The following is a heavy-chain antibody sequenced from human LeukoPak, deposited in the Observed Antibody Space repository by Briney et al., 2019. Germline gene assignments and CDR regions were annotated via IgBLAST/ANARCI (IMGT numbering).Heavy chain of an antibody. J-gene: IGHJ4*02. D-gene: IGHD3-9*01. CDR2: FNPRDFTA. CDR1: GYTFTSYY. V-gene: IGHV1-46*01. Sequence: ASVKVSCKASGYTFTSYYIHWVRQAPGQGLEWMGLFNPRDFTATYAQKFQDRVTMTRDTSTSTVYMELGSLRSEDTAVYYCARGDFDWLLGFDYWGQGTLVTVSS. CDR3: ARGDFDWLLGFDY.